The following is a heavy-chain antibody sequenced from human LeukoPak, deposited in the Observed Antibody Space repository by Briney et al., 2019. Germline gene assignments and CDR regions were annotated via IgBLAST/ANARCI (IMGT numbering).Heavy chain of an antibody. J-gene: IGHJ3*02. CDR3: ARLLRAFDI. Sequence: PSETLSLTCTVSGGSISSYYWSWIRQPPGKGLEWIGYIYYSGSTYYNPSLKSRVTISVDTSKNQFSLKLSSVTAADTAVYYCARLLRAFDIWGQGTMVTVSS. CDR2: IYYSGST. V-gene: IGHV4-59*08. CDR1: GGSISSYY.